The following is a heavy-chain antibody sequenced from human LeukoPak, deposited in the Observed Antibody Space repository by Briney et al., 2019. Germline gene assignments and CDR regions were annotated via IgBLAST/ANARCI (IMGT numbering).Heavy chain of an antibody. CDR1: GGSISSGSYY. J-gene: IGHJ4*02. CDR2: IYTSGST. Sequence: SQTLSLTCTVSGGSISSGSYYWSWIRQPAGKGLEWIGRIYTSGSTNYNPSLKSRVTISVDTSKNQFSLKLSSVTAADTAVYYCARVWGYCSGGSCYIVWGQGTLVTVSS. CDR3: ARVWGYCSGGSCYIV. D-gene: IGHD2-15*01. V-gene: IGHV4-61*02.